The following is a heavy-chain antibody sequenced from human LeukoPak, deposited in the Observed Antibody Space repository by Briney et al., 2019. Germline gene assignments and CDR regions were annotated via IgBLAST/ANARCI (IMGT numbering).Heavy chain of an antibody. D-gene: IGHD3-22*01. CDR2: ITASGAST. J-gene: IGHJ4*02. CDR3: AKDRPYYYDSSGYYSG. CDR1: GFTFSGYS. V-gene: IGHV3-23*01. Sequence: GGSLRLSCAASGFTFSGYSMTWVRQAPGKGLEWVSAITASGASTDYADSVKGRFTISRDNSENTLYLQMNSLRAEDTAVYYCAKDRPYYYDSSGYYSGWGQGTLVTVSS.